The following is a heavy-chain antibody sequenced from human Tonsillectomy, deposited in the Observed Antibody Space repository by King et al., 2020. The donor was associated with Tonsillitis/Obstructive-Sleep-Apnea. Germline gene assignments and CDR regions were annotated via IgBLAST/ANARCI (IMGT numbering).Heavy chain of an antibody. V-gene: IGHV7-4-1*02. CDR2: INTNTGNP. CDR3: SSGFLSIFGVVFNWFDP. Sequence: QLVQSGSELKKPGASVKVSCKASGYTFTSYAMNWVRQAPGQGLEWMGWINTNTGNPTYAQGFTGRFVFSLDTSVSTAYLQIRSLKAEDTAVYYCSSGFLSIFGVVFNWFDPWGQGTLVTVSS. J-gene: IGHJ5*02. D-gene: IGHD3-3*01. CDR1: GYTFTSYA.